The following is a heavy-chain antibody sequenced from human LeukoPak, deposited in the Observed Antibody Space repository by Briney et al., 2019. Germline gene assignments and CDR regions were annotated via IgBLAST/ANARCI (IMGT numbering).Heavy chain of an antibody. Sequence: SVKVSCKASGGTXSSYAISWVRQAPGQGLEWMGGIIPIFGTANYAQKFQGRVTITADESTSTAYMELSSLRSEDTAVYYCARDRYYGSGSSDYWGQGTLVTVSS. D-gene: IGHD3-10*01. CDR1: GGTXSSYA. J-gene: IGHJ4*02. V-gene: IGHV1-69*13. CDR3: ARDRYYGSGSSDY. CDR2: IIPIFGTA.